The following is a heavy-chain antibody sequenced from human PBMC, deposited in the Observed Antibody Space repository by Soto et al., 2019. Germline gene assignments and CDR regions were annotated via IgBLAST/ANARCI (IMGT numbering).Heavy chain of an antibody. J-gene: IGHJ3*02. V-gene: IGHV3-48*03. CDR2: ISSRGSAI. CDR1: GFTFSSYE. Sequence: EVQLVESGGGLVRPGGSLRLSCAPSGFTFSSYEMNWVRQSPGKGLEWVSYISSRGSAIYYADSVKGRFTISRDNAKNSLYLQVNSLRAEDTAVYYCARGGTYGAASAFDIWGQGTLGTVSS. D-gene: IGHD4-17*01. CDR3: ARGGTYGAASAFDI.